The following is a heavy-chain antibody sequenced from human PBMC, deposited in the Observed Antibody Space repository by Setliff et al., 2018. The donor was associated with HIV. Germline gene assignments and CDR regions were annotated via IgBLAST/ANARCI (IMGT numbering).Heavy chain of an antibody. J-gene: IGHJ4*02. V-gene: IGHV3-30*07. CDR3: ALLWPFDY. D-gene: IGHD3-10*01. Sequence: GGSLRLSCAASGFTFSTYAMHWVRQAPGKGLEWVAIISYDESNQYYADSVKGRFTISRDNAENSLFLQMNSLRAEDTAIYYCALLWPFDYWGQGALVTVSS. CDR1: GFTFSTYA. CDR2: ISYDESNQ.